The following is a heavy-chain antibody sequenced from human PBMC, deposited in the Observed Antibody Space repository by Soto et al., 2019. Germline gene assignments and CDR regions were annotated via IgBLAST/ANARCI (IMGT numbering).Heavy chain of an antibody. CDR2: INHSGST. D-gene: IGHD5-12*01. J-gene: IGHJ6*02. CDR1: GGSFSGYY. Sequence: QVQLQQWGAGLLKPSETLSLTCAVYGGSFSGYYWSWIRQPPGKGLEWIGEINHSGSTNYNPSLKSRVTISVDTSKNQFSLKLSSVTAADTAVYYCARGDRLRRYYYYYYGMDVWGQGTTVTVSS. V-gene: IGHV4-34*01. CDR3: ARGDRLRRYYYYYYGMDV.